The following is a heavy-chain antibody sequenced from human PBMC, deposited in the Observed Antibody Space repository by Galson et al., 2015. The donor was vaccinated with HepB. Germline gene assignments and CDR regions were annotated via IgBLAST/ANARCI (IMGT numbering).Heavy chain of an antibody. V-gene: IGHV3-23*01. J-gene: IGHJ4*02. CDR1: GFRFNNYA. D-gene: IGHD3-22*01. CDR3: AKNPYYASNGYYSFVY. Sequence: SLRLSCAASGFRFNNYAMSWVRRAPGKGLEWVSGMSGSGGSTYYVDSVKGRFTISRDNSKNTLWLQMNSLRVEDTAVYYCAKNPYYASNGYYSFVYWGRGTLVTVSS. CDR2: MSGSGGST.